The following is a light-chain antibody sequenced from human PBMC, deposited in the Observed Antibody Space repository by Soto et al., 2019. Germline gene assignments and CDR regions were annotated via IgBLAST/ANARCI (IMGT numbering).Light chain of an antibody. CDR3: QQYGRSPLT. V-gene: IGKV3-20*01. CDR1: QSVSSSF. J-gene: IGKJ4*01. CDR2: GAS. Sequence: EIVLTQSPGTLSLSPGERATLSCRASQSVSSSFLAWYQQKPGQAPRLLIYGASSRATGIPDRFSGSGSGTDFTLTISSLEPDDVAVYYCQQYGRSPLTCGGGTKVEIK.